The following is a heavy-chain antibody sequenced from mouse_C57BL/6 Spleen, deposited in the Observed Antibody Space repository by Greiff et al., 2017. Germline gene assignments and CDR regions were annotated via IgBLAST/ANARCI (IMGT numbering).Heavy chain of an antibody. CDR1: GYTFTSYD. J-gene: IGHJ2*01. Sequence: QVHVKQSGPELVKPGASVKLSCKASGYTFTSYDINWVKQRPGQGLEWIGWIYPRAGSTKYNEKFKGKATLTVDTSSSTAYMELHSLTSEDSAVYFCARYNGYYVGDYWGQGTTLTVSS. D-gene: IGHD2-3*01. V-gene: IGHV1-85*01. CDR2: IYPRAGST. CDR3: ARYNGYYVGDY.